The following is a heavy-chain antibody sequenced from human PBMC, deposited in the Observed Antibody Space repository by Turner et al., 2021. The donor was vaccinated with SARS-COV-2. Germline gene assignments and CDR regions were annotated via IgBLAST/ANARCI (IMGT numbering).Heavy chain of an antibody. CDR1: GFNFGKSA. CDR2: INWSSGTI. Sequence: EVQLLESGGGLVQPGGSLRLTCAASGFNFGKSAMHWVRQGPGKGLEWVAGINWSSGTIHYADPVEGRFSISRDNAKNSVYLQMSSLRVEDTAVYYCVKDQVSANMKTFEYWGQGTLVTVSS. V-gene: IGHV3-9*01. J-gene: IGHJ4*02. D-gene: IGHD2-8*01. CDR3: VKDQVSANMKTFEY.